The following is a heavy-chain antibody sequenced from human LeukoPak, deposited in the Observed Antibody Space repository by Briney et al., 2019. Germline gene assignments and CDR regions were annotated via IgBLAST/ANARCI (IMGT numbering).Heavy chain of an antibody. V-gene: IGHV1-69*04. D-gene: IGHD2-15*01. J-gene: IGHJ1*01. CDR1: GGTFSSYA. CDR2: IIPILGIA. Sequence: ASVKVSCKASGGTFSSYAISWVRQAPGQGLEWMGRIIPILGIANYAQKFQGRVTMTRDTSTSTVYMELSSLRSEDTAVYYCARDQGYCSGGSCRAEYFQHWGQGTLVTVSS. CDR3: ARDQGYCSGGSCRAEYFQH.